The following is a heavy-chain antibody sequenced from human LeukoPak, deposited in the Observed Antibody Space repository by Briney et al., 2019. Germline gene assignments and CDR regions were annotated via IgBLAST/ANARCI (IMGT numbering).Heavy chain of an antibody. CDR2: IESDGSSK. Sequence: PGGSLRLSCAASGFTFSSHWMHWVRQAPGKGLVWVSRIESDGSSKMYADSVRGRFTISRDNAKNTLYLQMNSLRAEDTAVYYCVREHRGAGATVDYWGQGTLVTVSS. V-gene: IGHV3-74*03. CDR3: VREHRGAGATVDY. D-gene: IGHD1-26*01. J-gene: IGHJ4*02. CDR1: GFTFSSHW.